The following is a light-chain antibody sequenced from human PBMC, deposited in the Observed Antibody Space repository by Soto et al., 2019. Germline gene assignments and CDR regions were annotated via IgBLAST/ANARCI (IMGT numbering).Light chain of an antibody. CDR3: QSYENSRTGVDV. Sequence: QSVLTQPPSVSGAPGQRVTISCTGSSSDIGAGFDVHWYQHLPGTAPKLLIYGNTNRPSGVPGRFSGSKSGTSASLVITGLQAEDEADDYYQSYENSRTGVDVFGTGTKLTVL. CDR1: SSDIGAGFD. J-gene: IGLJ1*01. V-gene: IGLV1-40*01. CDR2: GNT.